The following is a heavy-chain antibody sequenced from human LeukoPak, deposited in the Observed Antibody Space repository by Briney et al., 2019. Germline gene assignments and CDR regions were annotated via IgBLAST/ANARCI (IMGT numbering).Heavy chain of an antibody. CDR1: GYTFTSYG. CDR3: ARVAVAVNYFDY. Sequence: GASVKVSCKASGYTFTSYGISWVRQAPGQGLEWMGWISAYNGNTNYAPKLQCRVTMTTDTSTSTAYMELRSLRSDDTAVYYCARVAVAVNYFDYWGQGTLVTVSS. V-gene: IGHV1-18*01. J-gene: IGHJ4*02. D-gene: IGHD6-19*01. CDR2: ISAYNGNT.